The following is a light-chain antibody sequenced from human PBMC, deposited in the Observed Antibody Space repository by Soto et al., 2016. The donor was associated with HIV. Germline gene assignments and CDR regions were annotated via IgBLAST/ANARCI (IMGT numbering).Light chain of an antibody. Sequence: SYELTQPPSVSVSLGHTASITCSGDKLGDKYACWYQQKPGQSPVLVIYQDTKRPSGIPERFSGSNSGNTATLTISGTQAMDEADYYCQAWDSSTVLFGGGTKLTVL. CDR3: QAWDSSTVL. J-gene: IGLJ2*01. CDR2: QDT. V-gene: IGLV3-1*01. CDR1: KLGDKY.